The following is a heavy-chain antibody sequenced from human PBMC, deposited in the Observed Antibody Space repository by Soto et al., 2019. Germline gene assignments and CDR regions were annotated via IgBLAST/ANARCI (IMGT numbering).Heavy chain of an antibody. J-gene: IGHJ4*02. V-gene: IGHV4-59*08. CDR1: GGSISSYY. CDR2: IYYSGST. CDR3: ASLTGYYPY. Sequence: QVQLQESGPGLVKPSETLSLTCTVSGGSISSYYWSWIRQPPGKGLEWIGYIYYSGSTNYNPSLMIRVTISVDTSKNLFSLKLSSVTAADTAVYYCASLTGYYPYWGQGTLVTVSS. D-gene: IGHD3-9*01.